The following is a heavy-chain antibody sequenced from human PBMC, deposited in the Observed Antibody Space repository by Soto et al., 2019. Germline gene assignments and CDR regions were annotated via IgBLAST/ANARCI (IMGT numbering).Heavy chain of an antibody. Sequence: EVQLLESGGGLVQPGGSLRLSCAVSGFTFSNYAMSWVRQAPGKGLEWVSVISGSGGSTYYADSVKGRFTISRDNSKNTLYLQMNSLRDEDTAVYSCAKHVRYCSGGSCYSHYYYYGMDVWGQGTTVTVSS. CDR2: ISGSGGST. J-gene: IGHJ6*02. D-gene: IGHD2-15*01. V-gene: IGHV3-23*01. CDR1: GFTFSNYA. CDR3: AKHVRYCSGGSCYSHYYYYGMDV.